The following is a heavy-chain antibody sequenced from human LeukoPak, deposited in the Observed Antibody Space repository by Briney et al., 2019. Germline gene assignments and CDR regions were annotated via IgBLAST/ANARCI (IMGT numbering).Heavy chain of an antibody. V-gene: IGHV3-21*01. D-gene: IGHD1-26*01. J-gene: IGHJ6*03. CDR1: GFTFSSFN. CDR2: ITSSGTHI. CDR3: ARDPYSGNYGNDYYYYMDV. Sequence: PGGSLRLSCAASGFTFSSFNMNWVRQAPGKAMEWASSITSSGTHIFYADSVRGRFTISRDNAKNSLYLQMDSLGTDDTAVYYCARDPYSGNYGNDYYYYMDVWGKGTTVTISS.